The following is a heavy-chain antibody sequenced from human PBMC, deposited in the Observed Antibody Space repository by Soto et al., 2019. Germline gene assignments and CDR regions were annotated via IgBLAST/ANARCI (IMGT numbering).Heavy chain of an antibody. Sequence: SETLSLTCTVSGGSISSGDYYWSWIRQPPGKGLEWIGYIYYSGSTYYNPSLKSRVTISVDTSKNQFSLKLSSVTAADTAVYYCARDHGFSSGYYSDYWGQGTLVTVSS. CDR2: IYYSGST. J-gene: IGHJ4*02. V-gene: IGHV4-30-4*01. D-gene: IGHD3-22*01. CDR1: GGSISSGDYY. CDR3: ARDHGFSSGYYSDY.